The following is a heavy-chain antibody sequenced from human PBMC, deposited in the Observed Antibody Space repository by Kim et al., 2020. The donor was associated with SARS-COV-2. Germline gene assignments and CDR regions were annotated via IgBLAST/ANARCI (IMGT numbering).Heavy chain of an antibody. Sequence: GGSLRLSCVASGFTFSSYGMHWVRQAPGKGLEWVAVIWYDGSNKYYADSVKGRFTISRDNSKNTLYLQTNSLRAEDTAAYYCASSPLPPEYFSLAVWVKG. CDR1: GFTFSSYG. V-gene: IGHV3-33*01. J-gene: IGHJ6*04. CDR3: ASSPLPPEYFSLAV. CDR2: IWYDGSNK.